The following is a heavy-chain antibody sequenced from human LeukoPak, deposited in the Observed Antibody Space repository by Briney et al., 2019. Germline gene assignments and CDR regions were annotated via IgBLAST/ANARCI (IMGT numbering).Heavy chain of an antibody. V-gene: IGHV3-49*03. CDR1: GFTFGDYA. Sequence: GGSLRLSCTASGFTFGDYAMSWFRQAPGGGLEWVGFIRSKAHGGTTEYDASVKGRFTISRDDSKSIAYLQMDSLKHEDTAVYYCTRAGRYCSGGSCYSFYWGQGTLVTVSS. CDR2: IRSKAHGGTT. CDR3: TRAGRYCSGGSCYSFY. D-gene: IGHD2-15*01. J-gene: IGHJ4*02.